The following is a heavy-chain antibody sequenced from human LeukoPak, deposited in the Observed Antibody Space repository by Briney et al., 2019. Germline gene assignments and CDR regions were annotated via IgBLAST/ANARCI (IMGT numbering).Heavy chain of an antibody. J-gene: IGHJ4*02. Sequence: GGSLRLSCAISGFTFSACELTWVRQAPGKGLEWVAVIWYDGSNKYYADSVKGRFTISRDDSKNTLYLQMNSLRAEDTAVYYCARDGGSYPNLLLDSWGQGTLVTVSS. V-gene: IGHV3-33*08. CDR3: ARDGGSYPNLLLDS. CDR1: GFTFSACE. CDR2: IWYDGSNK. D-gene: IGHD1-26*01.